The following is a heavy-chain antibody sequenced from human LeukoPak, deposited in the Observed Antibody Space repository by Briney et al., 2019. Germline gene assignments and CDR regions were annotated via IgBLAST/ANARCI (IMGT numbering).Heavy chain of an antibody. CDR2: IKSNTHGGTT. D-gene: IGHD2-21*02. CDR3: TTDAAYCGGDCSGY. V-gene: IGHV3-15*01. Sequence: GSLRLSCAASGFTFSDAWMSWVRQAPGKGLEWVGRIKSNTHGGTTDYAAPVKGRFTISRDDSKNTLYLQMDSLKTEDTAVYYCTTDAAYCGGDCSGYWGQGTLVTVSS. J-gene: IGHJ4*02. CDR1: GFTFSDAW.